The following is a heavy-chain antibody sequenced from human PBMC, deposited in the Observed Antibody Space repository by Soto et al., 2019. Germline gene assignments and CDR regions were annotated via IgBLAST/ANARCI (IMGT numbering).Heavy chain of an antibody. J-gene: IGHJ4*02. D-gene: IGHD3-10*02. CDR3: ARGVFGELGGAYFDY. Sequence: ASETLSLTCTVSGGSISSGDYYWSWIRQPPGKGLEWIGYIYHSGSPYYNPSLKSRVTISVDRSKNHFSLKLSSVTAADTAVYYCARGVFGELGGAYFDYWGQGTLVTVSS. CDR2: IYHSGSP. CDR1: GGSISSGDYY. V-gene: IGHV4-30-4*08.